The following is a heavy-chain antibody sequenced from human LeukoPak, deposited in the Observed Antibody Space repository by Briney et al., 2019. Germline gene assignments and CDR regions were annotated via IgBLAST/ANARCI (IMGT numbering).Heavy chain of an antibody. CDR3: ARVSITMIVVVTYYFDY. V-gene: IGHV3-48*03. Sequence: GGSLRLSCAASGFTFSSYEMNWVRQAPGKGLEWVSYISSSGSTIYYADSVKGRFTISRDNAKNSLYLQMNSLRAEDTAVYYCARVSITMIVVVTYYFDYWGQGTLVTVSS. CDR1: GFTFSSYE. D-gene: IGHD3-22*01. CDR2: ISSSGSTI. J-gene: IGHJ4*02.